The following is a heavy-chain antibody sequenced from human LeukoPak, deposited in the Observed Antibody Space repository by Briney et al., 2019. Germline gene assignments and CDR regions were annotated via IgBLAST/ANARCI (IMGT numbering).Heavy chain of an antibody. J-gene: IGHJ6*02. Sequence: GSLRLSCAASGFAFSSYAMHWVRRAPGKGLEGVAVISYDGSNKYYADSVKGRFTISRDNSKNTLYLQMNSLRAEDTAVYYCARGTPSSSGWLYYGMDVWGQGTTVTVSS. CDR2: ISYDGSNK. V-gene: IGHV3-30-3*01. CDR1: GFAFSSYA. CDR3: ARGTPSSSGWLYYGMDV. D-gene: IGHD6-19*01.